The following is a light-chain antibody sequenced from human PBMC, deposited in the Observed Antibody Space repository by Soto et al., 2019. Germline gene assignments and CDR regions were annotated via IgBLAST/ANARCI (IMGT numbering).Light chain of an antibody. CDR1: QGVKTH. CDR2: EAS. J-gene: IGKJ1*01. CDR3: QQYFYWWT. Sequence: VMTQSPAALSLTPGESATLSCRASQGVKTHIAWYQQKPGQTPSLLIYEASTRATGVPARFSGSGSGTELTLTISSLQSEDFAVYYCQQYFYWWTFGQGTKVDIK. V-gene: IGKV3-15*01.